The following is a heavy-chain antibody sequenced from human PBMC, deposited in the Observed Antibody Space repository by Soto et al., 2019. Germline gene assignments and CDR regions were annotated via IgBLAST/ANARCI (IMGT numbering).Heavy chain of an antibody. CDR3: AKEVRIAARPGQYYYGIDV. J-gene: IGHJ6*02. V-gene: IGHV1-18*04. CDR1: GYTFTSYG. CDR2: ISAYNGNT. D-gene: IGHD6-6*01. Sequence: ASVKVSCKASGYTFTSYGISWVRQAPGQGLEWMGWISAYNGNTNYAQKLQGRVTMTTDTSTSTAYMELRSLRSDDTAVYYCAKEVRIAARPGQYYYGIDVWGQGNTVTVYS.